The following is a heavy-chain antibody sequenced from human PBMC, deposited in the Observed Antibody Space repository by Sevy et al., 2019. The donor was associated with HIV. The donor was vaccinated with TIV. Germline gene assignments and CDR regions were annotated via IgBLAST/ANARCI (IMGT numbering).Heavy chain of an antibody. Sequence: ASVKVSCKASGYTFTENFVHWVRQPPGQGLEWMGRLNPNSGGTDYAQKFQGRVTMTRDKYISTAYIELSGLRFDDTAVYYCARTATSGWGEDYWGQGTLVTVSS. V-gene: IGHV1-2*06. J-gene: IGHJ4*02. CDR3: ARTATSGWGEDY. CDR2: LNPNSGGT. D-gene: IGHD6-19*01. CDR1: GYTFTENF.